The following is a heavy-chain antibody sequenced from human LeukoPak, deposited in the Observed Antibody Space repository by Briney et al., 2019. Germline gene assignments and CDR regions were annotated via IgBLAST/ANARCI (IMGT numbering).Heavy chain of an antibody. CDR3: AKGKLWLPFADY. J-gene: IGHJ4*02. D-gene: IGHD5-18*01. Sequence: GGSLRLSCAASGFTFSSYAMSWVRQAPGKGLEWVSVIGASGGNTYYADSVKGRFTISRDNSKNTLYLQTNSLRAEDTAVYYCAKGKLWLPFADYWGQGTLVTVSS. CDR1: GFTFSSYA. V-gene: IGHV3-23*01. CDR2: IGASGGNT.